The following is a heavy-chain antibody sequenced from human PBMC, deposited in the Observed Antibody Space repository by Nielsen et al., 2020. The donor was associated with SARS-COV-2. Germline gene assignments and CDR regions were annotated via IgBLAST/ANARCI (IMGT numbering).Heavy chain of an antibody. CDR3: ARGGRAPV. CDR1: GFTFSSYW. D-gene: IGHD5-12*01. CDR2: ISGTTGSRSQT. Sequence: GGSLRLSCAASGFTFSSYWMSWVRQAPGKGLEWISRISGTTGSRSQTDYADSVRGRFTISRDNARNSLFLQMNSLRVEDTAVYYCARGGRAPVWGQGILVTVSS. V-gene: IGHV3-21*04. J-gene: IGHJ4*02.